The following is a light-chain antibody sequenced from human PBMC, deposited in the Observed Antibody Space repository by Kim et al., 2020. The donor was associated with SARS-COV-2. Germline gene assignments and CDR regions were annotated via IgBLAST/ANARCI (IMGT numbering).Light chain of an antibody. CDR2: KAS. CDR1: HSVGNS. J-gene: IGKJ2*01. CDR3: QHYNDYPYT. Sequence: DIQMTQFPSTLSASVGDRVTITCRASHSVGNSLAWFLQKPGKPPKLLIYKASNLESGVPSRFSGSGSGTEFTLTITSLQPDDFATYYCQHYNDYPYTFGQGTKLEI. V-gene: IGKV1-5*03.